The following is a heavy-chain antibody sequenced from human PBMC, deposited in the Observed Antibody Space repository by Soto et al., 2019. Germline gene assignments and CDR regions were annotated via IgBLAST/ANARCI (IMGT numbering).Heavy chain of an antibody. D-gene: IGHD5-12*01. J-gene: IGHJ4*02. Sequence: QVQLVQSGAEVKKPGSSVKVSCKASGGTFSSYTISWVRQAPGQGLEWMGRIIPILGIANYAQKFQGRVTSTADKSTSTAYMELSSLRSEDTAVYYCASAGYSGYDSGHSGDYWGQGTLVTVSS. CDR2: IIPILGIA. CDR1: GGTFSSYT. CDR3: ASAGYSGYDSGHSGDY. V-gene: IGHV1-69*02.